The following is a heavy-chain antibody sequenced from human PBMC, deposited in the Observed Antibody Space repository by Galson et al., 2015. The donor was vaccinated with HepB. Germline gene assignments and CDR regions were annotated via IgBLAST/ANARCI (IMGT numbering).Heavy chain of an antibody. D-gene: IGHD6-13*01. CDR2: LSGSGGST. J-gene: IGHJ4*02. CDR1: GFTFSYYA. Sequence: SLRLSCAASGFTFSYYAMSWVRQAPGKGLEWVSALSGSGGSTDYADSVKGRFSISRDNSKNTLYLHMNSLRADDTAVYYCAKVGESSSWCFDYWGQGSLVTVSS. V-gene: IGHV3-23*01. CDR3: AKVGESSSWCFDY.